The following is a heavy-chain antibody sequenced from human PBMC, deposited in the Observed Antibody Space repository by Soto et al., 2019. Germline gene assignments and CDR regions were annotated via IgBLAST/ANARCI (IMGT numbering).Heavy chain of an antibody. CDR2: MDYSGRT. Sequence: QMQLQESGPGLVKPSETLSLTCSVSGSSLSRHYWSWIRLPPGGGLEWIGFMDYSGRTNYNPSFTSRITMSVDTSKNQFSLKLDLVTAADTALYDCHGADGYGVDVWGQGTTVIVSS. V-gene: IGHV4-59*03. CDR3: HGADGYGVDV. D-gene: IGHD2-21*02. J-gene: IGHJ6*02. CDR1: GSSLSRHY.